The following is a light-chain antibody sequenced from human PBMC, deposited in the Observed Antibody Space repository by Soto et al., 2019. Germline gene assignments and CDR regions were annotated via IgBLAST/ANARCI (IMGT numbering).Light chain of an antibody. Sequence: QAVVTQEPSLTVSPGGTVTLTCGSNTGAVSSSHYPYWFQQKPGQDPRTMIYDTSKKHSWTPARFSGSLRGGKAVLTLSGAQPEDEADSYCLLSYSANRVFGGGTKLTVL. CDR1: TGAVSSSHY. CDR3: LLSYSANRV. CDR2: DTS. J-gene: IGLJ3*02. V-gene: IGLV7-46*01.